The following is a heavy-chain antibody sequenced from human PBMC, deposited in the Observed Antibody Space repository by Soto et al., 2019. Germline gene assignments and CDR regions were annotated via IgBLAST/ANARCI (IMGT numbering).Heavy chain of an antibody. CDR1: GGTFSSYA. Sequence: QVQLVQSGAEVKKPRSTVKVSCKASGGTFSSYAISWVRQAPGQGLEWMGGIIPIFGTPNYAQKFQGRVTITADESTSTAYMELSSLRSEDTAVYYCASSRKDYYYYGMDVWGQGTTVTVSS. D-gene: IGHD6-13*01. J-gene: IGHJ6*02. CDR2: IIPIFGTP. V-gene: IGHV1-69*12. CDR3: ASSRKDYYYYGMDV.